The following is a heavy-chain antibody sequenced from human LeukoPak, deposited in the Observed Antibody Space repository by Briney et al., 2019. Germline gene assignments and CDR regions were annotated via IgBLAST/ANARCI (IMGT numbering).Heavy chain of an antibody. CDR2: INHSGST. CDR1: GGSFSGYY. CDR3: ARGPRFANNWFDP. D-gene: IGHD3-3*01. J-gene: IGHJ5*02. Sequence: PSETLSLTCAVYGGSFSGYYWSWTRQPPGKGLECIGEINHSGSTNYNPSLKSRVTISVDTSKNQFSLKLSSVTAADTAVYYCARGPRFANNWFDPWGQGTLVTVSS. V-gene: IGHV4-34*01.